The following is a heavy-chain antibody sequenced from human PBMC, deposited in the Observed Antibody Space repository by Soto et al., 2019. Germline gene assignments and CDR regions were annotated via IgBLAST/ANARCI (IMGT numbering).Heavy chain of an antibody. Sequence: PGGSLRLSCAASGFSFSGYAMTWVRQAPGKGLEWVSTTGASGRTTYYADSAKGRFTVSRDNSKNTLDLQMSSLRADDTAVYYCATVHNTSRSFDYWGQGTLVTVS. D-gene: IGHD1-20*01. J-gene: IGHJ4*02. V-gene: IGHV3-23*01. CDR1: GFSFSGYA. CDR2: TGASGRTT. CDR3: ATVHNTSRSFDY.